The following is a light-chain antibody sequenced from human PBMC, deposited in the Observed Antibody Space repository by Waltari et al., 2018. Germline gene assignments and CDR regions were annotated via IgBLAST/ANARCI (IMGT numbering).Light chain of an antibody. CDR1: QSVSSK. J-gene: IGKJ1*01. V-gene: IGKV3-15*01. CDR3: QQYNNWPT. Sequence: IVMTQSPATLSVSPGERATLSCRGSQSVSSKLAWYQQKPGLAPRLLIYGASTRATGIPARFSGSGSGTEFTLTISSLQSEDFAVYCCQQYNNWPTFGQGTKVEIK. CDR2: GAS.